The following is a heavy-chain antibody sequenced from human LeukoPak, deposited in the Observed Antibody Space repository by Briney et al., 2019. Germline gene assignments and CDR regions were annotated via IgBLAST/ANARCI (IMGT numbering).Heavy chain of an antibody. CDR2: INPNSGGT. CDR1: GYTFTGYY. Sequence: GASVKVSCKASGYTFTGYYMHWVRQAPGQGLEWMGWINPNSGGTNYAQKFQGRVTMTRDTSISTAYMELSRLRSDDTAVYYCARDYDSSGYWFDPWGQGTLVTVSS. CDR3: ARDYDSSGYWFDP. V-gene: IGHV1-2*02. D-gene: IGHD3-22*01. J-gene: IGHJ5*02.